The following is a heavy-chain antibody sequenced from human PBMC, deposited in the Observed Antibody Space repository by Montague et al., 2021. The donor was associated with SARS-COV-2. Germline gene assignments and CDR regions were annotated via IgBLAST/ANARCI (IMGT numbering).Heavy chain of an antibody. J-gene: IGHJ4*02. CDR1: GGSISKGSYY. CDR3: ARARGGEGIAVRTFDS. Sequence: TLSLTCTVSGGSISKGSYYWTWIRQPARAGLEWIGHIYTSGSTXYKPSLKSRVTVSVDTSHNQFSLKLSSVSAADTAVYYCARARGGEGIAVRTFDSWGQGTLVSVSS. D-gene: IGHD6-19*01. CDR2: IYTSGST. V-gene: IGHV4-61*09.